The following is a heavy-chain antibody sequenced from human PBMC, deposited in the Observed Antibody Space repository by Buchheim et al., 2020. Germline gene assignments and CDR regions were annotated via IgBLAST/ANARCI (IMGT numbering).Heavy chain of an antibody. CDR2: ISYDGSNK. Sequence: QVQLVESGGGVVQPGRSLRLSCAASGFTFSSYGMHWVRQAPGKGLEWVAVISYDGSNKYYADSVKGRFTISRDNSKNTLYLQMTSLRAEDTAVYYCAKEDYGDYVGAFDIWGQGT. CDR3: AKEDYGDYVGAFDI. D-gene: IGHD4-17*01. V-gene: IGHV3-30*18. CDR1: GFTFSSYG. J-gene: IGHJ3*02.